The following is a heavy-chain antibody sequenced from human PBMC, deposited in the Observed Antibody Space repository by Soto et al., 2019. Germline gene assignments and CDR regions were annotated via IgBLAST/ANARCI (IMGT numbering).Heavy chain of an antibody. V-gene: IGHV3-48*03. Sequence: VGSLRLSCTASGFIFSNYEMNWVRQAPGKGLEWISYISVSGRTIYYADSVKGRFTISRDNAKKSLSLQINSLRVEDTAVYYCARDGSRDTPLDGLYKWFDPWGQGTQVTVSS. CDR2: ISVSGRTI. CDR3: ARDGSRDTPLDGLYKWFDP. CDR1: GFIFSNYE. J-gene: IGHJ5*02. D-gene: IGHD5-18*01.